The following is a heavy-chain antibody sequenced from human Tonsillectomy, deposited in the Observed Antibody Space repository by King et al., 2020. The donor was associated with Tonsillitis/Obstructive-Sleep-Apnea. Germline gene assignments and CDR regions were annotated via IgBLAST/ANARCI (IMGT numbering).Heavy chain of an antibody. D-gene: IGHD2-2*01. CDR1: GFTFSSYA. V-gene: IGHV3-64D*06. CDR2: ISSNGGST. Sequence: VQLVESGGGLVQPGGSLRLSCSASGFTFSSYAMHWVRQAPGKGLEYVSAISSNGGSTYYADSVKGRLTISRDNSKNTLYLQMSRLRAEETAVYYCVKDIVVVPAANEFDPWGQGTLVTVSS. J-gene: IGHJ5*02. CDR3: VKDIVVVPAANEFDP.